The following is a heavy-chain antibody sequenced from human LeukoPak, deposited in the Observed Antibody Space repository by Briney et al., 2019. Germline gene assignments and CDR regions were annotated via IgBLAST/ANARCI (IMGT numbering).Heavy chain of an antibody. J-gene: IGHJ4*02. CDR2: IYPGDSDT. D-gene: IGHD3/OR15-3a*01. Sequence: GESLKISCKGSGYRFTNYWIGWVRQMPWKGLEWMGIIYPGDSDTRYSPSFQGQVTISVDKSINTAHLQWSSLKASDTAMYYCARLDVWYYFDYWGQGTLVTVSS. CDR3: ARLDVWYYFDY. CDR1: GYRFTNYW. V-gene: IGHV5-51*01.